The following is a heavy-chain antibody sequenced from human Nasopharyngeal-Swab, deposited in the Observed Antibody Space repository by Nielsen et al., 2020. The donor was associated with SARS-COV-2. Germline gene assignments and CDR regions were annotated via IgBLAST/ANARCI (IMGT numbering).Heavy chain of an antibody. V-gene: IGHV4-34*01. J-gene: IGHJ4*02. CDR2: INHSGST. CDR3: ARGRGVGLATIGVDY. D-gene: IGHD5-24*01. CDR1: GGSFSGYY. Sequence: SDTLSLTCAVYGGSFSGYYWSWIRQPPGKGLEWIGEINHSGSTNYNPSLKSPVTISVDTSKNQFSLKLSSVTAADTAVYYCARGRGVGLATIGVDYWGQGTLVTVSS.